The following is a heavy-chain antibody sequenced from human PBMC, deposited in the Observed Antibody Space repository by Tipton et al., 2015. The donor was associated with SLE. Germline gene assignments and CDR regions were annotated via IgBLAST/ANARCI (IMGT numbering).Heavy chain of an antibody. CDR1: GGSFSGYY. V-gene: IGHV4-59*01. J-gene: IGHJ4*02. CDR3: ARGHDFWSAYGDY. D-gene: IGHD3-3*01. CDR2: IYYSGST. Sequence: TLSLTCAVYGGSFSGYYWSWIRQPPGKGLEWIGYIYYSGSTNYNPSLKSRVTISVDTSKNQFSLKLSSVTAADTAVYYCARGHDFWSAYGDYWGQGTLVTVSS.